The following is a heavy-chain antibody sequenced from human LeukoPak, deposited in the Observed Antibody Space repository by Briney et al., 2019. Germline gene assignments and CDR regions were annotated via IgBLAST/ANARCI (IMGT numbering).Heavy chain of an antibody. CDR1: GFTFGNSW. J-gene: IGHJ4*02. D-gene: IGHD1-7*01. V-gene: IGHV3-7*04. CDR3: ARDRNYGTFDY. CDR2: IKQDGSEK. Sequence: PGGSLRLSCAASGFTFGNSWMSWVRQAPGKRLEWVANIKQDGSEKNYVDSVKGRFTISRDNAKNSLYLQMNSLRVEDTAVYYCARDRNYGTFDYWGQGTLLTVSS.